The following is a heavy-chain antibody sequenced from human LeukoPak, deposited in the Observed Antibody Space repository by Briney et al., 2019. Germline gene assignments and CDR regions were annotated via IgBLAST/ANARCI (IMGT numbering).Heavy chain of an antibody. V-gene: IGHV3-48*02. Sequence: GGSLRLSCAASGFTFSSYSMNWVRQAPGKGLEWVSYISSSRTIYYADSEKGRFTISRDNAKNLLYLQMNSLRDEDTAVYYCARDEFTGYYYGMDVWGQGTTVTVSS. CDR1: GFTFSSYS. J-gene: IGHJ6*02. CDR3: ARDEFTGYYYGMDV. D-gene: IGHD3-10*01. CDR2: ISSSRTI.